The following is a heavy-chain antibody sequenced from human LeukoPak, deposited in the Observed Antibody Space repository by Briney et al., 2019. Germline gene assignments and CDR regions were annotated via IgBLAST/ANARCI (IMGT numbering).Heavy chain of an antibody. CDR2: INPNSGGS. D-gene: IGHD2-15*01. CDR1: GHTFTGYY. J-gene: IGHJ4*02. CDR3: ARGGILRGSCTGGSCPNFDY. V-gene: IGHV1-2*02. Sequence: ASVKVSCKASGHTFTGYYIHWVRQAPGQGLEWMGWINPNSGGSNYAQKFQGRVTMTRDTSISTAYMELSRLRSDDTAVYYCARGGILRGSCTGGSCPNFDYWGQGTLVTVSS.